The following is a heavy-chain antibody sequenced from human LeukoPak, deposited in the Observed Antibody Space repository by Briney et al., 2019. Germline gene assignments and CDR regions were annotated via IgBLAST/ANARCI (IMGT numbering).Heavy chain of an antibody. V-gene: IGHV3-21*01. Sequence: GGSLRLSCAASGFTFTSYAMEWVRQAPGKGLEWLSSLTSSSNYIYYADSVKGRFTISRDNAKSSLYLQMNSLRAEDTAIYCCARLSGSSYGKYYFDYWGQGTLVTVSS. CDR3: ARLSGSSYGKYYFDY. CDR2: LTSSSNYI. J-gene: IGHJ4*02. D-gene: IGHD1-26*01. CDR1: GFTFTSYA.